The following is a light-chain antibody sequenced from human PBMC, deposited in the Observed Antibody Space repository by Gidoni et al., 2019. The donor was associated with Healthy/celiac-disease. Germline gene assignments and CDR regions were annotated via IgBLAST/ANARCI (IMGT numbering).Light chain of an antibody. V-gene: IGKV1-39*01. CDR1: QSISSY. J-gene: IGKJ3*01. CDR2: AAS. CDR3: QQSYSTPIT. Sequence: DIQMTQSPSSLSASVGDRVTITCRASQSISSYLNWYQQKPGKAPKLLIYAASSLQSGVLSRFSGSGSGTDFTLTISSLQPEDFATYYCQQSYSTPITFGPXTKVDIK.